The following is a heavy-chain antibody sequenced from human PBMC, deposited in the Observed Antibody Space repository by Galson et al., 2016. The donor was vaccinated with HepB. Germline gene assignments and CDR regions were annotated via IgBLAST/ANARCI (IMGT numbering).Heavy chain of an antibody. CDR3: ARVRSGYIGYANPYYYGMDV. Sequence: CAISGDSVSSNSATWNWIRQSPSRGLEWLGRTYYRSKWYNDYALPVKSRITINPDTSKNQFSLQLNSVTPEDTAVYYCARVRSGYIGYANPYYYGMDVWGQGTTVTVSS. J-gene: IGHJ6*02. V-gene: IGHV6-1*01. CDR2: TYYRSKWYN. D-gene: IGHD5-12*01. CDR1: GDSVSSNSAT.